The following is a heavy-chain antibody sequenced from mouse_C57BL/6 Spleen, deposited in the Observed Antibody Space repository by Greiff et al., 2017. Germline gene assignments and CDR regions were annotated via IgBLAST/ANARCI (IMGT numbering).Heavy chain of an antibody. V-gene: IGHV1-69*01. J-gene: IGHJ3*01. CDR2: IDPSDSYT. CDR3: AYYSNYGAY. CDR1: GYTFTSYW. Sequence: QVQLQQPGAELVMPGASVKLSCKASGYTFTSYWMHWVKQRPGQGLEWIGEIDPSDSYTNYNQQFKGKSTLTVDKSSSTAYMQLSSLTSEDSAVYYCAYYSNYGAYWGQGTLVTVSA. D-gene: IGHD2-5*01.